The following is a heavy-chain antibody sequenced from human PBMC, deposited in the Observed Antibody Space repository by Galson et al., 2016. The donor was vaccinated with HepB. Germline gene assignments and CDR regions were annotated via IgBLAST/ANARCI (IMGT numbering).Heavy chain of an antibody. CDR3: VSGYDAHAYGY. CDR2: INLDGSTT. CDR1: GFTFTVYW. D-gene: IGHD2-15*01. Sequence: SLRLSCAASGFTFTVYWMYWVRQAPGKELVWVSHINLDGSTTTYADSVKGRFTISRDNARNTLDLQMDSLRAEDTAVYYCVSGYDAHAYGYWGQGTLVTVSS. J-gene: IGHJ4*02. V-gene: IGHV3-74*01.